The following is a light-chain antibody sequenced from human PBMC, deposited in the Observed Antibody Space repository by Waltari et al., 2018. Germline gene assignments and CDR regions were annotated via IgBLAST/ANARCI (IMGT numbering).Light chain of an antibody. CDR1: SSDVGGYNY. Sequence: QSALTQPPSASGSPGQSGTISCTGTSSDVGGYNYVSGYQQHPGKAPKLMIYEVSKRPSGVPDRFAGSKSGNTASLTVSGLQAEDEADYYCSSYAGSNNFDVFGTGTKVTVL. CDR2: EVS. V-gene: IGLV2-8*01. CDR3: SSYAGSNNFDV. J-gene: IGLJ1*01.